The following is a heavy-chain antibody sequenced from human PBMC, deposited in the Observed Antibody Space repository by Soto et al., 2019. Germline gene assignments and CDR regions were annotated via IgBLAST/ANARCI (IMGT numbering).Heavy chain of an antibody. V-gene: IGHV3-30-3*01. Sequence: GGSLRLSCAASGFTFSSYAMHWVRQAPGKGLEWVAVISYDGSNKYYADSVKGRFTISRDNSKNTLHLQMNSLRAEDTAVYYCARRKGSIAARPGGFDYWGQGTLVTVSS. CDR1: GFTFSSYA. CDR2: ISYDGSNK. D-gene: IGHD6-6*01. J-gene: IGHJ4*02. CDR3: ARRKGSIAARPGGFDY.